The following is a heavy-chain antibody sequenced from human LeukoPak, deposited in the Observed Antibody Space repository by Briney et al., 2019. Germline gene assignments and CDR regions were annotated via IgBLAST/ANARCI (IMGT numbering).Heavy chain of an antibody. CDR2: ISSSSSYI. CDR3: AKDSGVGGSYDWFDP. V-gene: IGHV3-21*04. Sequence: PGGSLRLSCAASGFTFSSYSMNWVRQAPGKGLEWVSSISSSSSYIYYADSVKGRFTISRDNSKNTLYLQMNSLRAEDTAINYCAKDSGVGGSYDWFDPWGQGTLVTVPS. D-gene: IGHD1-26*01. CDR1: GFTFSSYS. J-gene: IGHJ5*02.